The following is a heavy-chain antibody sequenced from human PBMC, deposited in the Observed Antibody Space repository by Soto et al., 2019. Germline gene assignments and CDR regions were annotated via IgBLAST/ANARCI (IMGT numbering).Heavy chain of an antibody. D-gene: IGHD3-22*01. CDR2: IGGARSTAI. J-gene: IGHJ6*02. Sequence: GGSLRLSCAASGFTFSNYNMSWVRQAPGKGLEWVSHIGGARSTAIYYADSVKGRFTISRDNAENSLFLQMNSLRDEDTAVYYCARDFGYDDVWGQGTTVTVSS. CDR1: GFTFSNYN. V-gene: IGHV3-48*02. CDR3: ARDFGYDDV.